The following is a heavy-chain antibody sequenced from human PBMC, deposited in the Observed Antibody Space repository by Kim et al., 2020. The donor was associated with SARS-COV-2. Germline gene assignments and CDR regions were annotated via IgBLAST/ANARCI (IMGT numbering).Heavy chain of an antibody. V-gene: IGHV3-33*08. CDR1: GFTFSSYG. Sequence: GGSLRLSCAASGFTFSSYGMHWVRQAPGKGLEWVAVIWYDGSNKYYADSVKGRFTISRDNSKNTLYLQMNSLRAEDTAVYYCARDGSPSSTPQDPYYFDYWGQGTLVTVSS. CDR3: ARDGSPSSTPQDPYYFDY. D-gene: IGHD6-13*01. J-gene: IGHJ4*02. CDR2: IWYDGSNK.